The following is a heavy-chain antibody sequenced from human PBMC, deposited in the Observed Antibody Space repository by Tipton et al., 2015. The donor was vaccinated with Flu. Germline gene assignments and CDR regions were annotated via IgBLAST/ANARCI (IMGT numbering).Heavy chain of an antibody. CDR3: ARRDYSNYVSVPKNWFDS. D-gene: IGHD4-11*01. J-gene: IGHJ5*01. CDR1: GGSIGSGVYY. V-gene: IGHV4-30-2*06. CDR2: MSSTGYA. Sequence: TLSLTCNVSGGSIGSGVYYCAWIRQFPGKGLEWIGYMSSTGYAYYNPSLRSRVTILVDRSKNQFSLKLSSVTAADTAVYYCARRDYSNYVSVPKNWFDSWGQGILVTVSS.